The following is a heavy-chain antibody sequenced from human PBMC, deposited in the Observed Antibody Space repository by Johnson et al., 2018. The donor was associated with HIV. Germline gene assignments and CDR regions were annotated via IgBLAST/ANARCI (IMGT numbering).Heavy chain of an antibody. J-gene: IGHJ3*02. V-gene: IGHV3-33*08. CDR1: GLSFSNFG. CDR2: ISFDGHLK. Sequence: QVQLVESGGGVVQPGESLTLSCVVSGLSFSNFGLHWVRQAPGKGPEWVAVISFDGHLKKYADSVNGRFTISRDHAKNSLSLQMNSLRAEETALYYCARTLKWELGLPDWDSFDIWGQGTMVTVSS. CDR3: ARTLKWELGLPDWDSFDI. D-gene: IGHD1-26*01.